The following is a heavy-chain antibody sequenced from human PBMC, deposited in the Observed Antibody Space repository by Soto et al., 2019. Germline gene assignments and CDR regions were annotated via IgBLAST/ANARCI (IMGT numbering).Heavy chain of an antibody. CDR3: AADNEIRDLFDY. CDR2: INPNSGGT. D-gene: IGHD1-1*01. Sequence: ASVKVSCKASGYTFTGYYMHWVRQAPGQGLEWMGWINPNSGGTNYAQKFQGWVTMTRDTSISTAYMELSSLRSDDTAVYYCAADNEIRDLFDYWGQGTLVTVSS. V-gene: IGHV1-2*04. J-gene: IGHJ4*02. CDR1: GYTFTGYY.